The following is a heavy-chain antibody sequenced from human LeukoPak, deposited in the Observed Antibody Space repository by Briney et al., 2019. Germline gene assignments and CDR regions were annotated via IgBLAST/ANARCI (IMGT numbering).Heavy chain of an antibody. CDR2: IYYSGST. D-gene: IGHD3-9*01. CDR1: GGSISTSSYY. Sequence: PSETLSLTCTVSGGSISTSSYYWGWIRQPPGKGLEWIGSIYYSGSTYYNPSLKSRVTISVDTSKNQFSLKLSSVTAADTAVYYCARGGVRYYFANWGQGTLVTVSS. V-gene: IGHV4-39*07. CDR3: ARGGVRYYFAN. J-gene: IGHJ4*02.